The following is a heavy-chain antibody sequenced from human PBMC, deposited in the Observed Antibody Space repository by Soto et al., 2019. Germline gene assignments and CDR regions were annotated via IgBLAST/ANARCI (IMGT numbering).Heavy chain of an antibody. J-gene: IGHJ6*02. D-gene: IGHD3-10*01. CDR1: GGSISSSSYY. V-gene: IGHV4-39*01. CDR2: IYYSGST. Sequence: SETLSLTCTVSGGSISSSSYYWGWIRQPPGKGLEWIGSIYYSGSTYYNPSLKSRVTISVDTSKNQFSLKLSSVTAADTAVYYCARLGVRGKRGYGMDVWGQGTTVTVSS. CDR3: ARLGVRGKRGYGMDV.